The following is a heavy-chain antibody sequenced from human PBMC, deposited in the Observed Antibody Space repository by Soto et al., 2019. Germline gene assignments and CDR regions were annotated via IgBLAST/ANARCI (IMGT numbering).Heavy chain of an antibody. CDR1: GGSISSSSSY. CDR2: INYSGST. D-gene: IGHD2-15*01. Sequence: SETLSLTCTVSGGSISSSSSYWGWLRQPPGKGLEWIGNINYSGSTNYNPSLKSRVTISVDTSKNQFSLRLSSVTAADRALYYGGGGRAVVADYYGMDVWGQGTTVTVS. CDR3: GGGRAVVADYYGMDV. J-gene: IGHJ6*02. V-gene: IGHV4-39*01.